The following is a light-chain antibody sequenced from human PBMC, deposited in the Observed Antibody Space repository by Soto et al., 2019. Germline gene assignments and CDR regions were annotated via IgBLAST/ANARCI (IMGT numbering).Light chain of an antibody. V-gene: IGKV2-28*01. CDR1: QSLLYNNTYNY. J-gene: IGKJ5*01. CDR2: FGS. Sequence: EIVITHSPLTLPVTPGEPASISCRSSQSLLYNNTYNYLDWYVRKPGQSPQLLIYFGSNRAPGVPDRLSGSGSGTDFKLNINRVEAEDVGTYYCMQALQSLTLGHGSRLEIK. CDR3: MQALQSLT.